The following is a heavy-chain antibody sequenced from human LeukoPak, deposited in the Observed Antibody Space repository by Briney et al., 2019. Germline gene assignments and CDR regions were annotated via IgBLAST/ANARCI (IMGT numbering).Heavy chain of an antibody. J-gene: IGHJ4*02. CDR1: GGTFSRYA. Sequence: SVKVSCKASGGTFSRYAISWVRQAPGQGLEWMGGIIPIIGTANYAQKFQGRVTMTEDTSTDTAYMELSSLRSEDTAVYYCATKITDYYGSSDLRGYFDYWGQGTLVTVSS. CDR2: IIPIIGTA. CDR3: ATKITDYYGSSDLRGYFDY. D-gene: IGHD3-22*01. V-gene: IGHV1-69*06.